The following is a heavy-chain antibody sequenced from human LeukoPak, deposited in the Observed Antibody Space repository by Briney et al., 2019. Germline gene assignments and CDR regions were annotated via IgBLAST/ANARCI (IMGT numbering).Heavy chain of an antibody. CDR3: ARGGGAAAGQKFDY. Sequence: SETLSLTCTVSGGSISSGSYYWSWIRQPAGTGLEWIGRIYTSGSTNYNPSLKSRVTISVDTSKNQFSLKLSSVTAADTAVYYCARGGGAAAGQKFDYWGQGTLVTVSS. D-gene: IGHD6-13*01. V-gene: IGHV4-61*02. J-gene: IGHJ4*02. CDR1: GGSISSGSYY. CDR2: IYTSGST.